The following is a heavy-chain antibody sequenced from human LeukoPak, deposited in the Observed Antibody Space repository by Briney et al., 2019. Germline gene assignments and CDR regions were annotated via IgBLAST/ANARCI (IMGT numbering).Heavy chain of an antibody. V-gene: IGHV3-7*03. J-gene: IGHJ3*02. CDR2: IKQDGNEN. CDR3: ARVYPVVFDGNSGAKGAFDI. CDR1: GFTFSSYW. Sequence: GGSLRLSCAASGFTFSSYWMSWVRQAPGKGLEWVANIKQDGNENYYVDSVKGRFTISKDNAKNSLYLQMNSPRVEDTAVYYCARVYPVVFDGNSGAKGAFDIWGQGTMVTVSS. D-gene: IGHD4-23*01.